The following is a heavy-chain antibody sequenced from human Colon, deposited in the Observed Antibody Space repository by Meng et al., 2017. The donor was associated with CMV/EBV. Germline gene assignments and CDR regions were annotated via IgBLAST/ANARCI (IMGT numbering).Heavy chain of an antibody. J-gene: IGHJ4*02. CDR1: GYIFTSYH. V-gene: IGHV1-46*01. Sequence: CKSSGYIFTSYHIHWVRQAPGQGLEWMGTINPSGGTTRYAQNFQGRLTVTRDTSTNSVYMELTSLRSEDMAVYYCARSVQVAQYFDHWGQGTLVTVSS. CDR2: INPSGGTT. CDR3: ARSVQVAQYFDH. D-gene: IGHD4-11*01.